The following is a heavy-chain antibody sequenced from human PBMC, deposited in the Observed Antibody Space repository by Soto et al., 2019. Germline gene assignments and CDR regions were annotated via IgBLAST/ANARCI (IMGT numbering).Heavy chain of an antibody. D-gene: IGHD3-3*02. V-gene: IGHV4-39*01. CDR2: VYYGGAIFYSGNI. J-gene: IGHJ3*02. Sequence: SETLSLTCTVSGDSISSSNSHWGWTRQPPGKGLEYIGSVYYGGAIFYSGNIYYNPSLKSRVTISVDTSKNQFSLRLSSVTAADTGVYYCVRYDRINMKPYSPEGFHIWGQGTMVT. CDR3: VRYDRINMKPYSPEGFHI. CDR1: GDSISSSNSH.